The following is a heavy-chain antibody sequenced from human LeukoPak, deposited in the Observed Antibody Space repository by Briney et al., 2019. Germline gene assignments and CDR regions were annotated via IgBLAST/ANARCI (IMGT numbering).Heavy chain of an antibody. J-gene: IGHJ4*02. Sequence: GGSLRLSCGASGFTFSSYWMSWVRQAPGKGLEWVANIKQDGREKYYVDSVKGRFTISRDNAKNSLYLQMNSLRAEDTAVYYCAKIRGDLWFGELPPADYWGQGTLVTVSS. CDR1: GFTFSSYW. D-gene: IGHD3-10*01. CDR2: IKQDGREK. CDR3: AKIRGDLWFGELPPADY. V-gene: IGHV3-7*03.